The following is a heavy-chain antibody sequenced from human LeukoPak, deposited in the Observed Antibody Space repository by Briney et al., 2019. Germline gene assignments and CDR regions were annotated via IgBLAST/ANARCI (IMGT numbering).Heavy chain of an antibody. CDR2: LYDSGDT. CDR3: ARAAYDSGGYTANHDF. J-gene: IGHJ4*02. Sequence: GGSPRLSCAASGFSVSTSYMSWVRQAPGKGLEYVSVLYDSGDTYYAESVKGRFTISRDNSKNTVYLQMNSLRVEDTAVYHCARAAYDSGGYTANHDFWGQGTLVTVSS. D-gene: IGHD3-22*01. V-gene: IGHV3-53*01. CDR1: GFSVSTSY.